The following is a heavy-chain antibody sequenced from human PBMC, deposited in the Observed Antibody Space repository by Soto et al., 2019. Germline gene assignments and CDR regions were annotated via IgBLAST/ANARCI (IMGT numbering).Heavy chain of an antibody. J-gene: IGHJ5*02. V-gene: IGHV4-31*02. D-gene: IGHD3-22*01. Sequence: WTWIRQPPGKGLEWIAYIHYSGRTYYNPSLKSRVTISVDTSNNQFSLKLSSVTAADTAAYYCARYYFDSSGYSNWFDPWGQGTLVTVSS. CDR3: ARYYFDSSGYSNWFDP. CDR2: IHYSGRT.